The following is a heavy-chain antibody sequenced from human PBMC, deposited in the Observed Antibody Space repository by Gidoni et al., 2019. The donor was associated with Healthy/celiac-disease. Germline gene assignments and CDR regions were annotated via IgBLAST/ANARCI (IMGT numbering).Heavy chain of an antibody. Sequence: EVQLLESGGGLVQPGGSLRLSCAASGFTFSSYAMGWVRQAPGKGLEWVSAISGSGGSTYYADSVKGRFTISRDNSKNTLYLQMNSLRAEDTAVYYSAKEPYDYSNSNWFDPWGQGTLVTVSS. J-gene: IGHJ5*02. V-gene: IGHV3-23*01. CDR1: GFTFSSYA. D-gene: IGHD4-4*01. CDR3: AKEPYDYSNSNWFDP. CDR2: ISGSGGST.